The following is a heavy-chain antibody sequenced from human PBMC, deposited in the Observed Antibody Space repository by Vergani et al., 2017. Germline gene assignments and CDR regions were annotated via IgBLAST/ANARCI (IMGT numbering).Heavy chain of an antibody. J-gene: IGHJ2*01. D-gene: IGHD4-17*01. Sequence: QVQLQESGPGLVKPSQTLSLTCTVSGGSISSGGYYWSWICQHPGKGLEWIGYIYYSGSTYYNPSLKSRVTISVDTSKNQFSLKLSSVTAADTAVYYCAREGGDYGDPDWYFDLWGRGTLVTVSS. CDR3: AREGGDYGDPDWYFDL. V-gene: IGHV4-31*03. CDR2: IYYSGST. CDR1: GGSISSGGYY.